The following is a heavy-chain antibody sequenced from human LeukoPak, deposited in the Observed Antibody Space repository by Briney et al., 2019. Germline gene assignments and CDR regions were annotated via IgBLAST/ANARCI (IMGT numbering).Heavy chain of an antibody. CDR2: ISSSSSYI. Sequence: NPGGSLRLSCVASGFSFRNYAIHWVRQAPGKGLEWVSSISSSSSYIYYADSVKGRFTISRDNAKNSLYLQMNSLRAEDTAVYYCARVSGSSWYWVYWGQGTLVTVSS. V-gene: IGHV3-21*01. CDR3: ARVSGSSWYWVY. J-gene: IGHJ4*02. D-gene: IGHD6-13*01. CDR1: GFSFRNYA.